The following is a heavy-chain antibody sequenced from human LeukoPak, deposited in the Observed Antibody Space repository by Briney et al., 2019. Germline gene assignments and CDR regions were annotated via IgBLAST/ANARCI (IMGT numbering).Heavy chain of an antibody. Sequence: SETLSLTCTVSGGSISSYYWSWIRQPPGKGLEWIGYIYYSGSTNYNPSLKSRVTISVDTSKNQFPLKLSSVTAADTAVYYCARVYYYDSSGPSSYFDYWGQGTLVTVSS. J-gene: IGHJ4*02. D-gene: IGHD3-22*01. CDR1: GGSISSYY. CDR2: IYYSGST. V-gene: IGHV4-59*01. CDR3: ARVYYYDSSGPSSYFDY.